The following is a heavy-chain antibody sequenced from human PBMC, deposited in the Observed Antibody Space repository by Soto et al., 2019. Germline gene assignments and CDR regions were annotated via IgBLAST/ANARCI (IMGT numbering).Heavy chain of an antibody. V-gene: IGHV4-39*01. Sequence: QLQLQESGPGLVKPSETLSLTCTVSGGSISSSRYYWGWIRQPPGKGLEWIVSIYYSGSTYYNPSLKSRVTIPVDTSKNQFSLKLSSVTAADTAVYYCARHGGYSYGAMDVLGKGTTITVYS. D-gene: IGHD5-18*01. CDR1: GGSISSSRYY. CDR2: IYYSGST. J-gene: IGHJ6*03. CDR3: ARHGGYSYGAMDV.